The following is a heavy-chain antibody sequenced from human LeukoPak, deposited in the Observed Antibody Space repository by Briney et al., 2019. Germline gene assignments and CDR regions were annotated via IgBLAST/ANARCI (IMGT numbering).Heavy chain of an antibody. V-gene: IGHV3-33*06. CDR2: IYYDGSIK. J-gene: IGHJ4*02. Sequence: GGSLRLSCAASGFSFSSYGMHWVRQAPGKWLEWVAVIYYDGSIKYYADSVKGRFTISRDNSKNTLYLQMNSLRAEDTAVYYCAKDRDRFENLDYWGQGTQVTVSS. CDR1: GFSFSSYG. CDR3: AKDRDRFENLDY. D-gene: IGHD3-10*01.